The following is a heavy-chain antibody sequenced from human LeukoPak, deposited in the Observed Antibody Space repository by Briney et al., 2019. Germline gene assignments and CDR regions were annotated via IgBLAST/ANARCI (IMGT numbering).Heavy chain of an antibody. CDR3: ARGYVVPAATYTFDY. Sequence: SETLSLTCAVYGGSFSGYYWSWIRQPPGKGLEWIGEINHSGSTNYNPSLKSRVTISVDTSKNQFSLKLSSVTAADTAVYYCARGYVVPAATYTFDYWGQGTLVTVSS. J-gene: IGHJ4*02. V-gene: IGHV4-34*01. CDR2: INHSGST. D-gene: IGHD2-2*01. CDR1: GGSFSGYY.